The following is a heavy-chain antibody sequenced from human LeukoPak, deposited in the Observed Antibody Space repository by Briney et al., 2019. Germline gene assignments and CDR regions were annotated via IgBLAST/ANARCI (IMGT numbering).Heavy chain of an antibody. Sequence: PSETLSLTCTASGASFSTYYWSWIRQPPGEGLEWIAYIAPSGGADYNPSLNSRLTVSVDTSKNQFSLKLNSVTAADTAVYHCARHVATTVTRGYSCHPMDVWGKGTTVSVPS. CDR1: GASFSTYY. V-gene: IGHV4-4*09. J-gene: IGHJ6*03. CDR2: IAPSGGA. CDR3: ARHVATTVTRGYSCHPMDV. D-gene: IGHD4-17*01.